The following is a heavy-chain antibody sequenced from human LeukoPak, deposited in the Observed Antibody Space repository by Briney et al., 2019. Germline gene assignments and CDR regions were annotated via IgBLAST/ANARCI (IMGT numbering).Heavy chain of an antibody. V-gene: IGHV3-23*01. Sequence: GGSLRLSCAASGFSFSTSAMTWVRQAPGKGLEWVSSISTNGGRTYYADSVKGRFTISSDNSKNTLYLQMNSLRAEDTAVYYCAKFDVAGKDDYWGQGTLVTVSS. CDR1: GFSFSTSA. CDR2: ISTNGGRT. CDR3: AKFDVAGKDDY. J-gene: IGHJ4*02. D-gene: IGHD3-9*01.